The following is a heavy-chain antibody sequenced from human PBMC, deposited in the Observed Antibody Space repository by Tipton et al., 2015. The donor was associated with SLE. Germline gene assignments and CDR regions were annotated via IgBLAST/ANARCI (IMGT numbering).Heavy chain of an antibody. D-gene: IGHD6-13*01. CDR1: GFTFTDYY. Sequence: SLRLSCAASGFTFTDYYMTWVRQAPGKGLEWVSYISSSSSDTNYADSVRGRFSISRDNVKNSLYLQMSSLRAEDTAVYYCAKDRPYSSSWYPFDYWGQGTLVTVSS. CDR3: AKDRPYSSSWYPFDY. V-gene: IGHV3-11*05. CDR2: ISSSSSDT. J-gene: IGHJ4*02.